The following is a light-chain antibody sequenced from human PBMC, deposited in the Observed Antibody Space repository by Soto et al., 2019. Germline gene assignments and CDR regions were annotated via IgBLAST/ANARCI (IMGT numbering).Light chain of an antibody. CDR3: QKYNSAPWT. Sequence: QSPVSLSASVGDRVTITCXASQGISNYLAGYQQKSAKVPKLLIYAASTLQSGVPSRFSGSGSGAHFTLTISGLQPEDVATYYCQKYNSAPWTFGQGTKVAIK. J-gene: IGKJ1*01. CDR2: AAS. CDR1: QGISNY. V-gene: IGKV1-27*01.